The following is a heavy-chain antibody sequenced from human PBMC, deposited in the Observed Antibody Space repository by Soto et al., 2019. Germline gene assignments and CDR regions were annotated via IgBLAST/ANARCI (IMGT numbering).Heavy chain of an antibody. Sequence: PGGSLRLSCAASGFTVSSNYMNWVRQAPGKGLEWVSVIYSRGSTYYADSVKGRFTISRDNSKNTLYLQMSSLRAEDTAVYYCARAGLCSSTSCYGPGAFDIWGQGTMVTVSS. D-gene: IGHD2-2*01. CDR1: GFTVSSNY. V-gene: IGHV3-66*01. CDR2: IYSRGST. CDR3: ARAGLCSSTSCYGPGAFDI. J-gene: IGHJ3*02.